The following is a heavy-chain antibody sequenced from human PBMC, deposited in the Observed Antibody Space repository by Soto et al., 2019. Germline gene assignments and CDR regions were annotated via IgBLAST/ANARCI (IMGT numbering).Heavy chain of an antibody. Sequence: KPSETLSLTCAVSGGSISSGGYSWSWIRQPPGKGLEWIGYIYHSGSTYYNPSLKSRVTISVDRSKNQFSLKLSSVTAADTAVYYCARQARRAGYNWFDPWGQGTLVTVSS. CDR2: IYHSGST. CDR1: GGSISSGGYS. J-gene: IGHJ5*02. V-gene: IGHV4-30-2*01. CDR3: ARQARRAGYNWFDP. D-gene: IGHD6-6*01.